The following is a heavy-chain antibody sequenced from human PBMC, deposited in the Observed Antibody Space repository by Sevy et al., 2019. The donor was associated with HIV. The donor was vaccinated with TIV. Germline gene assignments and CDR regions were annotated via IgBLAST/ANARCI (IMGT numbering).Heavy chain of an antibody. Sequence: GGSLRLSCAASGFTFSNYWMTWVRQAPGKGLEWVAHIKQDGSEKHYVDSVKGRFTISRDNSKNSVYLQMNSLRAEDTAVYFCAREGYYHYIWGSYRYFNDYWGQGTLVTVS. CDR2: IKQDGSEK. CDR3: AREGYYHYIWGSYRYFNDY. D-gene: IGHD3-16*02. CDR1: GFTFSNYW. V-gene: IGHV3-7*03. J-gene: IGHJ4*02.